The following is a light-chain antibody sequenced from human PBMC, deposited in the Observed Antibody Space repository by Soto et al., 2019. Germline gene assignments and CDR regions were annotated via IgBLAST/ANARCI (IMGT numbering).Light chain of an antibody. CDR3: YSWGDSSNGSPMV. J-gene: IGLJ2*01. Sequence: QSVLTQPPSASGTPGQWVTISCSGSYSNIGTNSVSWYQRHPEAAPKRLMYSNNTRPSGVSAGFSGSTSVNSASLALSGLHSEDDDDDYYYSWGDSSNGSPMVFGGGTKLTVL. V-gene: IGLV1-44*01. CDR1: YSNIGTNS. CDR2: SNN.